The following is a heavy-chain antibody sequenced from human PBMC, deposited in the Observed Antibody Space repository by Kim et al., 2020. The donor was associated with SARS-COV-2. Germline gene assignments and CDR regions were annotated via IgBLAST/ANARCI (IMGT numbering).Heavy chain of an antibody. CDR1: GGTFSSYA. D-gene: IGHD1-26*01. Sequence: SVKVSCKASGGTFSSYAISWVRQAPGQGLEWMGGIIPIFGTANYAQKFQGRVTITADESTSTAYMELSSLRSEDTAVYYCARDSGSYHGLFAFDIWGQGTMVTVSS. J-gene: IGHJ3*02. CDR2: IIPIFGTA. V-gene: IGHV1-69*13. CDR3: ARDSGSYHGLFAFDI.